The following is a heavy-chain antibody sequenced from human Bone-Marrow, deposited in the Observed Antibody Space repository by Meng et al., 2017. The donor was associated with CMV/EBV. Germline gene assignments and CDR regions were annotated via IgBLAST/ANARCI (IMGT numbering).Heavy chain of an antibody. J-gene: IGHJ5*02. CDR1: GYTFTSYY. Sequence: ASVKVSCKASGYTFTSYYMHWVRQAPGQGLEWMGIINPSGGSTSYAQKFQGRVTITTDESTSTAYMELSSLRSEDTAVYYCARRGVAARRGSWFDPWGQGTLVTVSS. D-gene: IGHD6-6*01. CDR3: ARRGVAARRGSWFDP. V-gene: IGHV1-46*01. CDR2: INPSGGST.